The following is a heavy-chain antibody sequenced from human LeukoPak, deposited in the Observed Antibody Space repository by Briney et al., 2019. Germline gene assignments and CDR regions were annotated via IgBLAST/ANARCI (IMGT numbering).Heavy chain of an antibody. CDR3: ARGSTSEYFDL. J-gene: IGHJ2*01. D-gene: IGHD2-2*01. Sequence: HPGGSLRLSCAASGFTVSSNYMSWVRQAPGKGLERVSVIYSGGSTYYADSVKGRFTISRDNSKNTLYLQMNSLRAEDTAVYYCARGSTSEYFDLWGRGTLVTVSS. CDR1: GFTVSSNY. V-gene: IGHV3-53*01. CDR2: IYSGGST.